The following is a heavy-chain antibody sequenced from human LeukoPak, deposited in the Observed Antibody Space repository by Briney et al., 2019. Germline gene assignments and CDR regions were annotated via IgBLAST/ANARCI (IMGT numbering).Heavy chain of an antibody. V-gene: IGHV3-11*04. CDR3: ARDLGDSVSRRYFDY. D-gene: IGHD1-26*01. CDR1: GFTVSSNY. CDR2: ISSSGSSI. Sequence: GGSLRLSCAASGFTVSSNYMSWVRQAPGKGLEWVSYISSSGSSIYYADSVKGRFTISRDNAKNSLYLQMNSLRAEDTAVYYCARDLGDSVSRRYFDYWGQGTLVTVSS. J-gene: IGHJ4*02.